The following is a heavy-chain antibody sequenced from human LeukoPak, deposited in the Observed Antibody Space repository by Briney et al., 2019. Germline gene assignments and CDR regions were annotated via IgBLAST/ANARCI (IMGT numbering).Heavy chain of an antibody. J-gene: IGHJ6*03. D-gene: IGHD2-2*01. CDR1: GFTFSSYW. V-gene: IGHV3-7*01. CDR3: ARAGYCSSTSCYYYYYYMDV. CDR2: IKQDGSEK. Sequence: GGSLRLSCAASGFTFSSYWMCWVRQAPGKGLEWVANIKQDGSEKYYVDSVKGRFTISRDNAKNSLYLQMNSLRAEDTAVYYCARAGYCSSTSCYYYYYYMDVWGKGTTVTVSS.